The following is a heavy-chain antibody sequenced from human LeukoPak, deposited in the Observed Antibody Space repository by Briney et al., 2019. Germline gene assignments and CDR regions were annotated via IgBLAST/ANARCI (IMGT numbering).Heavy chain of an antibody. CDR3: ASSRTEPYSLWFGSRNDY. CDR1: GGSISSGSYY. D-gene: IGHD3-10*01. V-gene: IGHV4-61*02. CDR2: IYTSGST. Sequence: SQTLSLTCTVSGGSISSGSYYWSWIRQPAGKGLEWIGRIYTSGSTNYNPSLKSRVTISVDTSKNQFSLKLSSVTAADTAVYYCASSRTEPYSLWFGSRNDYWGQGTLVTVSS. J-gene: IGHJ4*02.